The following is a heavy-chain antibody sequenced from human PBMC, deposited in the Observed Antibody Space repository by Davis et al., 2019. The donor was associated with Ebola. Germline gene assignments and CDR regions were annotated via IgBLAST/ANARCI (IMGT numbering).Heavy chain of an antibody. Sequence: SETLSLTCTVSGGAINNNYLSWIRQSPGKGLEWIGYIHHSGSTNYNPSLKSRVTISAHSSTNQFSLNLTSVTAADTAVYYCARGWDSSGWQNWGQGILVTVSS. D-gene: IGHD6-19*01. V-gene: IGHV4-59*01. CDR1: GGAINNNY. J-gene: IGHJ4*02. CDR2: IHHSGST. CDR3: ARGWDSSGWQN.